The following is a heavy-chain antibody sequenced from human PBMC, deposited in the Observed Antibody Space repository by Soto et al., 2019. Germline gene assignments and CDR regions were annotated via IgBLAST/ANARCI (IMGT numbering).Heavy chain of an antibody. D-gene: IGHD2-2*01. CDR1: GGSFGGYY. Sequence: QVQLQQWGARLLKPSETLSLTCAVYGGSFGGYYWSWIRQPPGKGMEWIGEINDSGSTNYSPSLKSRVTISVDTPKNQFSLQLNSVTAADTAVYYCARRVVPAAIGYWGQGMLVTVSS. V-gene: IGHV4-34*02. CDR2: INDSGST. J-gene: IGHJ4*02. CDR3: ARRVVPAAIGY.